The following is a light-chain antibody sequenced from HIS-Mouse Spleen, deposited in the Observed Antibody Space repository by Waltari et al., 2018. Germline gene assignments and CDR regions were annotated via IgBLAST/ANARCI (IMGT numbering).Light chain of an antibody. CDR1: NIGSKS. J-gene: IGLJ1*01. CDR3: QVWDSSSDQGI. Sequence: SYVLTQPPSVSVAPGKTARITCGGNNIGSKSVHWYQQKPGKAPVLVVYDDSDRPSGIPERFSGSNSGNTATLTISRVEAGDEADYYCQVWDSSSDQGIFGTGTKVTVL. V-gene: IGLV3-21*03. CDR2: DDS.